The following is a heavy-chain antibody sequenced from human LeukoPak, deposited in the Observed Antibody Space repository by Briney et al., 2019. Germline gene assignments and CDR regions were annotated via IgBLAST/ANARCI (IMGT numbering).Heavy chain of an antibody. V-gene: IGHV3-21*01. Sequence: EGSLRLSCAASGFTFSSYAMNWVRQAPGKGLEWVSSISSSSSYIYYADSVKGRFTISRDNAKNSLYLQMNSLRAEDTAVYYCARDGGGGIYPIDYWGQGTLVTVSS. D-gene: IGHD1-26*01. CDR1: GFTFSSYA. CDR2: ISSSSSYI. CDR3: ARDGGGGIYPIDY. J-gene: IGHJ4*02.